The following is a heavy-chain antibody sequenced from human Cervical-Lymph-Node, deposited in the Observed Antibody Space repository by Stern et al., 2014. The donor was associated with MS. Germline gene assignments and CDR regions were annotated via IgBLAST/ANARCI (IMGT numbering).Heavy chain of an antibody. D-gene: IGHD1-1*01. Sequence: VQLVESGAEVKKPGSSVKVSCKASGTIFSNFGFSWVRHAPGQGIDWMGGIIPIFGTSHYAQKFQGRVTITADISTNTTNLDLTSLRFEDTAVYYYARDNDDNGMDVWGQGTTVSVSS. J-gene: IGHJ6*02. V-gene: IGHV1-69*06. CDR1: GTIFSNFG. CDR2: IIPIFGTS. CDR3: ARDNDDNGMDV.